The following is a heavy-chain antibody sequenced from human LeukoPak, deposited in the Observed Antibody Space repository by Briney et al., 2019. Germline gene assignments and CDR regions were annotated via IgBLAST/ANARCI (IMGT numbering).Heavy chain of an antibody. CDR2: INPGGGTT. J-gene: IGHJ3*02. CDR1: GYTFTNYY. CDR3: ARGGFTTMVRGVIITLDAFDI. V-gene: IGHV1-46*01. Sequence: GASVKVSCKASGYTFTNYYLHWVRQAPGQGFEWMGIINPGGGTTTYAQKFQGRVTMTRDTSTSTVYMELSSLRSEDTAVYYCARGGFTTMVRGVIITLDAFDIWGQWTMVTVSS. D-gene: IGHD3-10*01.